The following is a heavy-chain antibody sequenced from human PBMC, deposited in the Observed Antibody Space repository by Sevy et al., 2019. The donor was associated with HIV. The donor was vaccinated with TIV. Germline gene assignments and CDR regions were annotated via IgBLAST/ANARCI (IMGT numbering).Heavy chain of an antibody. J-gene: IGHJ4*02. V-gene: IGHV7-4-1*02. CDR1: GYTFTSYN. CDR3: ERELGPFDY. D-gene: IGHD6-13*01. Sequence: ASVKVSCKASGYTFTSYNMNWVRQAPGQGLEWMGWINTNTGNPTYARGFTGRFVFSLDTSVSTAYLQISSLKAEDTDIYYCERELGPFDYWGQGTLVTVSS. CDR2: INTNTGNP.